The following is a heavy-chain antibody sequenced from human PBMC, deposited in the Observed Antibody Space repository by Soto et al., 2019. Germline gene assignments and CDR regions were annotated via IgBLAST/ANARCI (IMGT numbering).Heavy chain of an antibody. Sequence: QVQLQESGPGLVKPSETLSLTCTVSGGSISSYYWSWIRQPPGKGLEWIGYIYYSGSTNYNPSLKSRVTISVDTSKNQFSLKLSCVTAADTAVYYCARVSCSGGSCYSIHFDYWGQGTLVTVSS. CDR2: IYYSGST. J-gene: IGHJ4*02. CDR1: GGSISSYY. CDR3: ARVSCSGGSCYSIHFDY. V-gene: IGHV4-59*01. D-gene: IGHD2-15*01.